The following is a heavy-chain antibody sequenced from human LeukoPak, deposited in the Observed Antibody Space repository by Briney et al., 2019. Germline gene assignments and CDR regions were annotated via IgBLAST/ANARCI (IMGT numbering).Heavy chain of an antibody. CDR1: GGSFSGYY. Sequence: SETLSPTCAVYGGSFSGYYWSWIRQPPGKGLEWIGEINHSGSTNYNPFLKSRVTISVDTSKNQFSLKLSSVTAADTAVYYCAYSRYYYGSGSYYGYFQHWGQGTLVTVSS. D-gene: IGHD3-10*01. J-gene: IGHJ1*01. CDR2: INHSGST. CDR3: AYSRYYYGSGSYYGYFQH. V-gene: IGHV4-34*01.